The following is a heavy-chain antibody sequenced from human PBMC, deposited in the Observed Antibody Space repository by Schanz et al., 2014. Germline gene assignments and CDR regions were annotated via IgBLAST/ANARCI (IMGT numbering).Heavy chain of an antibody. CDR2: IYHGGTT. CDR1: GDSISNSHW. D-gene: IGHD2-2*01. Sequence: QVQLQESGPGLVKPSGTLSLTCTVSGDSISNSHWWNWVRQPPGKGLEWIGVIYHGGTTIYNPSLERRVTISIDKSKNQFSVRLTSVTAADTAVYYCAREKVDIVVIPGARRNYYYSGMDVWGQGTTVTVSS. V-gene: IGHV4-4*02. CDR3: AREKVDIVVIPGARRNYYYSGMDV. J-gene: IGHJ6*02.